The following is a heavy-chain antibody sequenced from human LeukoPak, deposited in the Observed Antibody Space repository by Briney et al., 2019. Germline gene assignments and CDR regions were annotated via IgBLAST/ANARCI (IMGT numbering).Heavy chain of an antibody. J-gene: IGHJ4*02. Sequence: GGSLTLSSAASGFTFNCSWLHRLAPPPGQGLMWVSRLNTDGSTTTHADSVKGRFTISRANARNTLDLQMMSSQATDTDSFSSARSVGWDDFCGQGNPVTVSS. CDR1: GFTFNCSW. CDR3: ARSVGWDDF. D-gene: IGHD1-26*01. CDR2: LNTDGSTT. V-gene: IGHV3-74*03.